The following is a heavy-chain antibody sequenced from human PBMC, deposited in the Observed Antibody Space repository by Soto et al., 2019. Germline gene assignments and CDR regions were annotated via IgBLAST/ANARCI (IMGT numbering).Heavy chain of an antibody. Sequence: QVQLVESGGGVVQPGRSLRLSCAASGFTFSSYAMHWDRQAPGKGLEWVAVISYDGSNKYYADSVKGRFTITRDNSKNTLYLQMSSLRAEDTAVYYCARPLWRDDYNWGYFDLWGRGTLVTVCS. V-gene: IGHV3-30-3*01. J-gene: IGHJ2*01. CDR2: ISYDGSNK. CDR1: GFTFSSYA. D-gene: IGHD4-4*01. CDR3: ARPLWRDDYNWGYFDL.